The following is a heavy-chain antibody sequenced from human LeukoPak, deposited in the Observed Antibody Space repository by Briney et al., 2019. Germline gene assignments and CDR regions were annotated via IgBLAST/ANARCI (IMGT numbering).Heavy chain of an antibody. D-gene: IGHD6-19*01. CDR3: AKLGYSSGWYDFQIDAFDF. V-gene: IGHV3-30*18. CDR2: ISYDGSNK. CDR1: GFSFSGYG. Sequence: GGSLRLSCAASGFSFSGYGMHWVRQAPGKGLEWVAVISYDGSNKFYADSVKGRLTISRDNSKNTLYLQMNSLRAEDTAVYYCAKLGYSSGWYDFQIDAFDFWGQGTMVTVSS. J-gene: IGHJ3*01.